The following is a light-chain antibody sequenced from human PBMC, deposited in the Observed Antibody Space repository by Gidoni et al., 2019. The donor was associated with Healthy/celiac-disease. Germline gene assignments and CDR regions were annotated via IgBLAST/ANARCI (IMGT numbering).Light chain of an antibody. J-gene: IGKJ4*01. CDR1: QSISSY. Sequence: DIEITQSPSSLSASVGDSVTITCRASQSISSYLNWYQQKQGKAPKLLIDAASSLQSGVPSRFSGSGSGTDFTLTISSLQPEDFATYYCQQSYSTPLTFGGGTKVEIK. CDR2: AAS. V-gene: IGKV1-39*01. CDR3: QQSYSTPLT.